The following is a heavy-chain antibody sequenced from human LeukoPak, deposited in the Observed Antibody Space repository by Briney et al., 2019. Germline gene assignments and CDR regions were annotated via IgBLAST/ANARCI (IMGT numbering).Heavy chain of an antibody. D-gene: IGHD4/OR15-4a*01. J-gene: IGHJ4*02. CDR2: IYTNGST. CDR3: ARYGGPNFDY. CDR1: GAYISHYY. Sequence: SETLSLTCTVSGAYISHYYWSWLRQPPGKGLEWIGYIYTNGSTNYTPSLKRRVTLSLDTSRNQFSLTLSSVTAADTAVYYCARYGGPNFDYWGQGTLVTVSS. V-gene: IGHV4-4*09.